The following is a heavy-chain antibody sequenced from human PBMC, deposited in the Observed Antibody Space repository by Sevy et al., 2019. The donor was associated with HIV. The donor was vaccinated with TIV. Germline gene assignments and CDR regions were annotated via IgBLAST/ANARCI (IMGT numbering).Heavy chain of an antibody. J-gene: IGHJ6*02. Sequence: GGSLRLSCAASGFTFSNAWMSWVRQAPGKGLEWVGRIKSKTDGGTTDYAAPVKGRFTISRDDSKNTLYLQMNSLKTEETPVYYCTTDRYGSGSYSYYYYGMDVWGQGTTVTVSS. CDR1: GFTFSNAW. V-gene: IGHV3-15*01. CDR2: IKSKTDGGTT. CDR3: TTDRYGSGSYSYYYYGMDV. D-gene: IGHD3-10*01.